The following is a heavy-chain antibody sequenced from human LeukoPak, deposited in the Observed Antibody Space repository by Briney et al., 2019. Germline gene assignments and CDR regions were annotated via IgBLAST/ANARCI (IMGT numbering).Heavy chain of an antibody. J-gene: IGHJ4*02. D-gene: IGHD3-10*01. CDR1: GFTFSSYA. CDR2: ISYDGSNK. Sequence: GRSLRLSCAASGFTFSSYAMHWVRQAPGKGLEWVAVISYDGSNKYYADSVKGRFTISRDNAKNSLHLQMNSLRAEDTAVYYCARDRYGSGSYYYFDYWGQGTLVTVSS. V-gene: IGHV3-30-3*01. CDR3: ARDRYGSGSYYYFDY.